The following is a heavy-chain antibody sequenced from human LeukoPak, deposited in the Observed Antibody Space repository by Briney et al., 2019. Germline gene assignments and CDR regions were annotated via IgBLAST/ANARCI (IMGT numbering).Heavy chain of an antibody. CDR2: INHSGST. CDR3: ARHGRVATILYYFDY. D-gene: IGHD5-24*01. J-gene: IGHJ4*02. Sequence: SETLSLTCAVYGGSFSGSYWSWIRQPPGKGLEWIGEINHSGSTNYNPSLKSRVTISVDTSKNQFSLKLSSVTAADTAVYYCARHGRVATILYYFDYWGQGTLVTVSS. V-gene: IGHV4-34*01. CDR1: GGSFSGSY.